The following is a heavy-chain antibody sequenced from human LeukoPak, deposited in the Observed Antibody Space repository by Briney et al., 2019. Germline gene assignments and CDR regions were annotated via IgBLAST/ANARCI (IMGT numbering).Heavy chain of an antibody. J-gene: IGHJ4*02. D-gene: IGHD3-10*01. V-gene: IGHV3-21*01. Sequence: GGSLRLSCAASGFTFSSYSMNWVRQAPGKGLEWVSSISSSSSYIYYADSVKGRFTISRDNAKNSLYLQMNGLRAEDTAVYYCARVSGYYGSGSYPFDYWGQGTLVTVSS. CDR3: ARVSGYYGSGSYPFDY. CDR2: ISSSSSYI. CDR1: GFTFSSYS.